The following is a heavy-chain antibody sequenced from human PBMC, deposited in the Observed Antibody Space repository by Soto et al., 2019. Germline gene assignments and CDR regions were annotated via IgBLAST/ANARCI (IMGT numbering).Heavy chain of an antibody. CDR1: GGSFSGYY. CDR3: ASSPTYYGSGSYYQQIDGFDY. CDR2: INHSGST. V-gene: IGHV4-34*09. J-gene: IGHJ4*02. D-gene: IGHD3-10*01. Sequence: PSETLSLTCAVYGGSFSGYYWSWIRQPPGKGLEWIGEINHSGSTNYNPSLKSRVTISVDTSKNQFSLKLSSVTAADTAVYYCASSPTYYGSGSYYQQIDGFDYWGQGTLVTVSS.